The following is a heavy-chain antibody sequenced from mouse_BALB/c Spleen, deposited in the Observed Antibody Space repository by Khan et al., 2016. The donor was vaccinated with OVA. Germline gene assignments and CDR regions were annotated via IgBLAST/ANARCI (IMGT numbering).Heavy chain of an antibody. CDR2: ISGDSYTI. CDR1: GFTFSSFG. V-gene: IGHV5-17*02. CDR3: ARSYFYGYYFDQ. Sequence: EVQLVESGGGLVQPGGSRKLSCVASGFTFSSFGMHWVRQAPEKGLEWVAYISGDSYTIYYTDTVKGRFTISRDNPKHTLFLQMTSLRSEDMAMYYCARSYFYGYYFDQWGQGTTLTVSS. J-gene: IGHJ2*01. D-gene: IGHD1-1*01.